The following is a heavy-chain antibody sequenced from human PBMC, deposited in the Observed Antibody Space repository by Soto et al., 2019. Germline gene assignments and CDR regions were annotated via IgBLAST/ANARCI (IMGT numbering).Heavy chain of an antibody. D-gene: IGHD3-10*01. CDR1: GFTFSSYW. J-gene: IGHJ4*02. V-gene: IGHV3-7*01. CDR2: IKEDGSEK. CDR3: ARADYYGSGGDY. Sequence: SGGSLRLSCAASGFTFSSYWMSWVRQAPGKGLEWVANIKEDGSEKYYVDSVKGRFTISRDHAENSLYLQMNSLRAEDTAVYYCARADYYGSGGDYWGQGTLVTVSS.